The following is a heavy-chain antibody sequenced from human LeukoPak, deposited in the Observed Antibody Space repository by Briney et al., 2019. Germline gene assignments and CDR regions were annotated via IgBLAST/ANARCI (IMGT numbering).Heavy chain of an antibody. CDR2: IYYSGST. CDR3: ARGIVVVPAAIFAFDI. CDR1: GGSISSSGYF. Sequence: SETLSLTCTVSGGSISSSGYFWDWIRQPPEKGLEWIGNIYYSGSTYYNPSLTSRVTISVDTSKNQFSLKLSSVTAADTAVYYCARGIVVVPAAIFAFDIWGQGTMVTVSS. J-gene: IGHJ3*02. D-gene: IGHD2-2*01. V-gene: IGHV4-39*07.